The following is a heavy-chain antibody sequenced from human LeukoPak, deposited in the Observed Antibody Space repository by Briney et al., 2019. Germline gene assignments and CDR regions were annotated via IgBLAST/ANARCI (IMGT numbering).Heavy chain of an antibody. Sequence: KASETLSLTCTVSGGSISAYSWSWLRQPAGRGLEWIGRIYTSESTNYNPSLKSRVTMSLDTSKNQFSLRLNSATAAGTAVYYCARDIDRSGRWFDPWGQGTLVTVSS. V-gene: IGHV4-4*07. CDR2: IYTSEST. J-gene: IGHJ5*02. CDR1: GGSISAYS. CDR3: ARDIDRSGRWFDP. D-gene: IGHD3-16*02.